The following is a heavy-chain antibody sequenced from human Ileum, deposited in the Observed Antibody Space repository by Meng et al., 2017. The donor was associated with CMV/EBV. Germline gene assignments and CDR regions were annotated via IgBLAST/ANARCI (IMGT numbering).Heavy chain of an antibody. CDR2: IYPQNGGT. D-gene: IGHD3-9*01. CDR3: VKEDWYFDF. CDR1: GYTFTAKH. Sequence: QGQPGQSGTELKTPGASVKATSKTSGYTFTAKHLHGVRQAPGQGLEWMGWIYPQNGGTYFAQKFQGRVTMTSDTSITTAYMELSSLTSDDTAIYYCVKEDWYFDFWGQGTLVTVSS. J-gene: IGHJ4*02. V-gene: IGHV1-2*02.